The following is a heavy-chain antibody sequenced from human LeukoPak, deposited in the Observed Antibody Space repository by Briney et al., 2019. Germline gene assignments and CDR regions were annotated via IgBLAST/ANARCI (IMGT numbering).Heavy chain of an antibody. J-gene: IGHJ4*02. CDR2: IHDDGTT. D-gene: IGHD3-16*01. CDR1: GFTFSDFW. Sequence: PGGSLRLSCAASGFTFSDFWMYWVRQAPGKGLVWISNIHDDGTTAYADSVKGRFTISRDNAKNTLYLQMNSLRAEDTAVYYCARVRGGNWGQGTLVTVSS. V-gene: IGHV3-74*01. CDR3: ARVRGGN.